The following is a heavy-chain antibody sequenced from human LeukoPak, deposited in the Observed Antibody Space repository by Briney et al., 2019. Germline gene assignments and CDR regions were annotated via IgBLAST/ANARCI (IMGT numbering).Heavy chain of an antibody. V-gene: IGHV3-23*01. Sequence: GGYLRLSCAASGFTFSSYAMSWVRQAPGKGLEWVSAISGSGGSTYYADSVKGRFTISRDNSKNTLYLQMNSLRAEDTTVYYCAKGDTAMGNYWGQGTLVTVSS. J-gene: IGHJ4*02. CDR2: ISGSGGST. D-gene: IGHD5-18*01. CDR3: AKGDTAMGNY. CDR1: GFTFSSYA.